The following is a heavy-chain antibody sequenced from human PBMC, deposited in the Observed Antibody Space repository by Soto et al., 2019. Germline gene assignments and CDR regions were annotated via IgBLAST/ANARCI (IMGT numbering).Heavy chain of an antibody. Sequence: QARLVQSGAEVKKPGSSMKVSCKASGGLFSSFAISWVRQAPGQGLEWMGGIIPVFGTTNYPQKFQDRVTITADESKNTSYIELSSLRSDDTAIYYGEIGGSPYVWFNESWGQGKLVPVSS. CDR3: EIGGSPYVWFNES. V-gene: IGHV1-69*01. CDR2: IIPVFGTT. D-gene: IGHD3-16*01. CDR1: GGLFSSFA. J-gene: IGHJ5*02.